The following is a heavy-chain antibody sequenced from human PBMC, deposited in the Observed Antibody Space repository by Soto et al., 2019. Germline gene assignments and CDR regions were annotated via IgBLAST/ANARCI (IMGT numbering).Heavy chain of an antibody. Sequence: QVQLQESGPGLVKPSGTLSLTCTVSGASISSTSSGDWWSWVRQPPGKGLEWIGEIYHSGSTNYNPSRKRRVTMSVDKSKNQFSLRLSSVTAADMAVYYCAKIVVATLVDYWGQGTLVTVSS. D-gene: IGHD2-15*01. V-gene: IGHV4-4*02. CDR3: AKIVVATLVDY. J-gene: IGHJ4*02. CDR2: IYHSGST. CDR1: GASISSTSSGDW.